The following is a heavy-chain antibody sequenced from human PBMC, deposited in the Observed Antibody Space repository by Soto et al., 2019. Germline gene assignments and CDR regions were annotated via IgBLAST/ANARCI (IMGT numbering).Heavy chain of an antibody. CDR2: VSHDGRNT. V-gene: IGHV3-30*18. CDR1: GFTFSDYA. D-gene: IGHD6-19*01. CDR3: AKGGRQWLVTSAFNY. Sequence: VQLVESGGGVVQPGRSLRLSCAASGFTFSDYAMHWVRQAPGKGLEWVAVVSHDGRNTHYADSVKGRFTLPRDSSKNTVPLEMTSLRAEDTAVYYCAKGGRQWLVTSAFNYWGQGALVTVSS. J-gene: IGHJ4*02.